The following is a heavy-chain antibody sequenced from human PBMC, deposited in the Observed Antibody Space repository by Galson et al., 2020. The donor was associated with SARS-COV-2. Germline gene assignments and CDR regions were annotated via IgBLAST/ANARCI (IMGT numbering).Heavy chain of an antibody. J-gene: IGHJ6*02. Sequence: GESLKISCAASGFPFSTYSMNWVRLAPGKGLEWVSSISTSSSYTYYVDSVKGRFSISRDNPRNSLYLQMNSLRAEDTAVYYCAREEGIRGYDCGRLYYGMDVWGQGTTVTVSS. D-gene: IGHD5-18*01. CDR1: GFPFSTYS. CDR3: AREEGIRGYDCGRLYYGMDV. V-gene: IGHV3-21*01. CDR2: ISTSSSYT.